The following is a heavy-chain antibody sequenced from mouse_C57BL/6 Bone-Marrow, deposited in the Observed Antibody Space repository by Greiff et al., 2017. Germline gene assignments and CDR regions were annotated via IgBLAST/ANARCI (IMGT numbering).Heavy chain of an antibody. CDR2: IDPSDSYT. J-gene: IGHJ4*01. CDR1: GYTFTSYW. CDR3: ARWDYAMDY. Sequence: QVQLQQPGAELVMPGASVKLSCKASGYTFTSYWMHWVKQRPGQGLEWIGEIDPSDSYTNYNQKFKGKSTLTVDKSSSTAYMQLSSLTSEDSAVYSCARWDYAMDYWGQGTSVTVSA. V-gene: IGHV1-69*01.